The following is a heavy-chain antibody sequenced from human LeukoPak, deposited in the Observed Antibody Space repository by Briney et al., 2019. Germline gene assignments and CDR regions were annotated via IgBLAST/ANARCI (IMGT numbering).Heavy chain of an antibody. CDR2: INPKNGGT. Sequence: ASVKVSCKASRNIFTGYFIHWVRQAPGQGLEWMGWINPKNGGTNPAEKFQGRVTMTRDTSLSTAFMELRSLRSDDTAVYYCARDSGLDYYGSGSYYNLIDYWGQGTLVTVSS. J-gene: IGHJ4*02. CDR3: ARDSGLDYYGSGSYYNLIDY. V-gene: IGHV1-2*02. D-gene: IGHD3-10*01. CDR1: RNIFTGYF.